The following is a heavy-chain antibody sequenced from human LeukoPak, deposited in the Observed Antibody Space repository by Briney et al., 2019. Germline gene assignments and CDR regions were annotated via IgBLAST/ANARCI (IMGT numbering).Heavy chain of an antibody. J-gene: IGHJ4*02. Sequence: GGSLRLSCAASGFTFGSYAMGWVRRAPEKGLEWVSAISSSGASKYYADSVKGRFTISRDNAKNSLYLQMNSLRAEDTAVYYCASMTTYCGGDCYFFDYWGQGTLVTVSS. CDR1: GFTFGSYA. CDR2: ISSSGASK. V-gene: IGHV3-21*01. CDR3: ASMTTYCGGDCYFFDY. D-gene: IGHD2-21*02.